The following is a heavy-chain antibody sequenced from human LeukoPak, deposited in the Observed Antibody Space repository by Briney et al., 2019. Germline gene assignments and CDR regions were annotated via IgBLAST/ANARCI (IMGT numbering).Heavy chain of an antibody. CDR2: IYYSGST. D-gene: IGHD3-9*01. J-gene: IGHJ5*02. Sequence: PSETLSLTCTVSGGSISSGGYYWSWIRQPPGKGLEWIGYIYYSGSTYYNPSLKSRVTISVDTSKNQFSLKLSSVTAADTAVYYCAREGRYVIEEGTGFDPWGQGTLVTVSS. CDR1: GGSISSGGYY. V-gene: IGHV4-30-4*01. CDR3: AREGRYVIEEGTGFDP.